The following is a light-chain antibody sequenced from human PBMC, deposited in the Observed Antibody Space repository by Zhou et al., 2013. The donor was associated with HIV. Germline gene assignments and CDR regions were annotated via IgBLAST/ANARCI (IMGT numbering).Light chain of an antibody. J-gene: IGKJ1*01. CDR2: GAS. V-gene: IGKV1-39*01. CDR3: HQFDSFPWT. Sequence: DIQMTQSPTSLSASVGDRVTITCRPSQTIDNYLNWYQRKPGKAPKLLIYGASTLHSGVPSRFSGSGSGTDFTLTISGLQPGDFATYYCHQFDSFPWTFGQGTKLEI. CDR1: QTIDNY.